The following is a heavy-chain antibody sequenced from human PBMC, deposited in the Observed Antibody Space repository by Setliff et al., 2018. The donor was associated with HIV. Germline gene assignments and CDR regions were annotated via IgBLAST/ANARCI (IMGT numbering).Heavy chain of an antibody. Sequence: ASVKVSCKASGYSFTGNYLHWVRQVPGQGPEWMAWINPSSGDTQYAQEFQGRVTVTRDTSISTAYMELRRLRSDDTAMYYCARGYPGIAVAGLSYYYYYYMDVWGKGTTVTVSS. CDR2: INPSSGDT. CDR1: GYSFTGNY. D-gene: IGHD6-19*01. V-gene: IGHV1-2*02. CDR3: ARGYPGIAVAGLSYYYYYYMDV. J-gene: IGHJ6*03.